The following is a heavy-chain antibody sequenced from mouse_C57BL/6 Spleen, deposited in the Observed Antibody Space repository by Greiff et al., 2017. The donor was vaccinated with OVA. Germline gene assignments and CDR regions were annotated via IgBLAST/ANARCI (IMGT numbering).Heavy chain of an antibody. CDR1: GYTFTSYT. V-gene: IGHV1-4*01. J-gene: IGHJ4*01. CDR2: INPSSGYT. D-gene: IGHD2-4*01. Sequence: QVVESGAELARPGASVKMSCKASGYTFTSYTMHWVKQRPGQGLEWIGYINPSSGYTKYNQKFKDKATLTADKSSSTAYMQLSSLTSEDSAVYYCARSSYDYDGIYYAMDYWGQGTSVTVSS. CDR3: ARSSYDYDGIYYAMDY.